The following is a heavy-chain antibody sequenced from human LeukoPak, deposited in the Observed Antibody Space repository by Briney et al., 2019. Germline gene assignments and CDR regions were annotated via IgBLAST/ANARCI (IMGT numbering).Heavy chain of an antibody. CDR1: GYTLNELS. CDR2: INPSGGST. D-gene: IGHD5-18*01. CDR3: ARAPREQLLPTDY. V-gene: IGHV1-46*02. Sequence: AASVKVSCKVSGYTLNELSMHWVRQAPGQGLEWMGIINPSGGSTSYAQKFQGRVTMTRDTSTSTVYMELSSLRSEDTAVYYCARAPREQLLPTDYWGQGTLVTVSS. J-gene: IGHJ4*02.